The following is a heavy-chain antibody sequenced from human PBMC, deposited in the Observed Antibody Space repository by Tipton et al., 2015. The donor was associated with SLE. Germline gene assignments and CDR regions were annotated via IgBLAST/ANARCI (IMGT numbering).Heavy chain of an antibody. CDR1: SGSFNGYH. CDR3: GSGRYPHYGVDV. V-gene: IGHV4-34*01. J-gene: IGHJ6*02. Sequence: TLSLTCTIYSGSFNGYHWSWIRQTPGKGLEWIGEVKLGETTNYNPSLESRVTISIDTSKNQLSLKLTSVTAADTALYYCGSGRYPHYGVDVWGQGTTVTVSS. D-gene: IGHD3-10*01. CDR2: VKLGETT.